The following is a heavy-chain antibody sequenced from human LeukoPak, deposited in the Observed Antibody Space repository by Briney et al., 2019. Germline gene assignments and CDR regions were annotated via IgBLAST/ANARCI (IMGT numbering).Heavy chain of an antibody. J-gene: IGHJ4*02. Sequence: PSRTLSLTCAVYGGSFCGYYWSWICHPPGKGLERIGEINLIGSTNYNPSPKSRVTISVDTSKNQFSLKLSSVTAADTAVYYCARRKLPIVVVPAAMVDYFDYWGQGTLVTVSS. V-gene: IGHV4-34*01. CDR3: ARRKLPIVVVPAAMVDYFDY. CDR1: GGSFCGYY. D-gene: IGHD2-2*01. CDR2: INLIGST.